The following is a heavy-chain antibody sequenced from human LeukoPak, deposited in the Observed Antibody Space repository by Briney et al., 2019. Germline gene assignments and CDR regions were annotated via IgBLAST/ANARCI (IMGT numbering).Heavy chain of an antibody. CDR2: INPSGGST. J-gene: IGHJ4*02. D-gene: IGHD3-10*01. CDR1: EYTFTSYY. V-gene: IGHV1-46*01. CDR3: ARVGGPWHKMYYFDY. Sequence: ASVKVSCKASEYTFTSYYMHWVRQAPGQGLEWMGIINPSGGSTSYAQKFQGRVTMTRDMSTSTVYMELSSLRSEDTAVYYCARVGGPWHKMYYFDYWGQGTLVTVSS.